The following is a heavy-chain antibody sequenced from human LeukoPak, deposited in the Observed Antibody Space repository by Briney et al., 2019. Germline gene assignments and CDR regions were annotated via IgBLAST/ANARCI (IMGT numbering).Heavy chain of an antibody. Sequence: GGSLRLSCAASGFTFSSYTMNWVRQAPGKGLEWVSSISSSSTSIYYADSLKGRFTISRDNAKNSLYLQMDSLRAEDTAVYYCARGQQLATRWFDPWGQGTLVTVSS. V-gene: IGHV3-21*01. CDR3: ARGQQLATRWFDP. CDR1: GFTFSSYT. J-gene: IGHJ5*02. D-gene: IGHD6-13*01. CDR2: ISSSSTSI.